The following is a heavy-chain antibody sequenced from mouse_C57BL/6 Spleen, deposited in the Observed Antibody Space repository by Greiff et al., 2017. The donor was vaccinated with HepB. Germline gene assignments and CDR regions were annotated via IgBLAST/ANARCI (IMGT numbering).Heavy chain of an antibody. CDR1: GYTFTSYW. J-gene: IGHJ4*01. CDR3: ARSRDLSYAMDY. D-gene: IGHD2-3*01. Sequence: QVQLQQPGAELVKPGASVKLSCKASGYTFTSYWMQWVKQRPGQGLEWIGEIDPSDSYTNYNQKFKGKATLTVDTSSSTAYMQLSSLTSEDSAVYYCARSRDLSYAMDYWGQGTSVTVSS. CDR2: IDPSDSYT. V-gene: IGHV1-50*01.